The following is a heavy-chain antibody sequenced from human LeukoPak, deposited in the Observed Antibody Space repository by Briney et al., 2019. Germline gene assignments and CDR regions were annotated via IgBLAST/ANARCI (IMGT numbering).Heavy chain of an antibody. Sequence: GSLRLSCAASGASGFTFTSAWMTWIRQPPGKGLEWIGSIYYSGSTYYNPSLKSRVTISVDTSKNQFSLKLSSVTAADTAVYYCARERALNWFDPWGQGTLVTVSS. J-gene: IGHJ5*02. V-gene: IGHV4-39*02. CDR1: GASGFTFTSA. CDR2: IYYSGST. CDR3: ARERALNWFDP.